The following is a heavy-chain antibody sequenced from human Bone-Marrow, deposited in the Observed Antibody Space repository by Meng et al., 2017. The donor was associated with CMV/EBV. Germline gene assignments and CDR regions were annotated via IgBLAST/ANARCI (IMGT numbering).Heavy chain of an antibody. CDR2: IYYSGST. CDR3: ARMYNWNDVGYYGMDV. CDR1: GGSISSYY. V-gene: IGHV4-59*01. J-gene: IGHJ6*02. Sequence: SETLSLTCTVSGGSISSYYWSWIRQPPGKGLEWIGHIYYSGSTNYNPSLKSRVTISVDTSKNQFSLKLSSVTAADTAVYYCARMYNWNDVGYYGMDVWGQGTTVTVSS. D-gene: IGHD1-1*01.